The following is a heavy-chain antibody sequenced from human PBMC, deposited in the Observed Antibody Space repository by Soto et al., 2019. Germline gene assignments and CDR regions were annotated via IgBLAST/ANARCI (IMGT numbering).Heavy chain of an antibody. D-gene: IGHD3-22*01. J-gene: IGHJ5*02. CDR2: ISAYNGNT. V-gene: IGHV1-18*01. CDR3: ARDYYDSSGYFNWFDP. CDR1: GYTFTSYG. Sequence: GASVKVCCRASGYTFTSYGISWVRQAPGQGLEWMGWISAYNGNTNYAQKLQGRVTMTTDTSTSTAYMELRSLRSDDTAVYYCARDYYDSSGYFNWFDPWGQGTLVTVSS.